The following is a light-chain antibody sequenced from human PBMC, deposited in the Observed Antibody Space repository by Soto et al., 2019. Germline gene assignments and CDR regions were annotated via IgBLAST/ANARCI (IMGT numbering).Light chain of an antibody. J-gene: IGLJ2*01. CDR2: DVS. V-gene: IGLV2-14*03. CDR1: SSDIGAYNY. Sequence: QSVLTQPASVSGSPGQSITISCTGTSSDIGAYNYVSWYQQHPGKAPKLMIYDVSNRPSGVSDRFSGSKSGNTASLTISGLQAEDEADYYCSSYRRSSTPVLFGGGTKLTVL. CDR3: SSYRRSSTPVL.